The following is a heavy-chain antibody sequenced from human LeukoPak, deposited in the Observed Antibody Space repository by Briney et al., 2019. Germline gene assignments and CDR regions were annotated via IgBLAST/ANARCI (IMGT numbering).Heavy chain of an antibody. Sequence: SETLSLTCAVYGGSFSGYYWSWIRQPPGKGLEWIGEINHSGSTNYNPSLKSRVTISVDTSKNQFSLKLSSVTAADTAVYYCARRRISITIFGVVIRNWFDPWGQGTLVTVSS. CDR2: INHSGST. D-gene: IGHD3-3*01. J-gene: IGHJ5*02. CDR3: ARRRISITIFGVVIRNWFDP. V-gene: IGHV4-34*01. CDR1: GGSFSGYY.